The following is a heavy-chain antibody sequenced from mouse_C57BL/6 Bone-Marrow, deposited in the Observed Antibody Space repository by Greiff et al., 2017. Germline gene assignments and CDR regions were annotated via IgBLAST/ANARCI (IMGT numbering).Heavy chain of an antibody. CDR1: GYTFTDYE. CDR2: IDPETGGT. Sequence: QVQMQQSGAELVRPGASVTLSCKASGYTFTDYEMHWVKQTPVHGLEWIGAIDPETGGTAYNQKFKGKAILTADKSSSTAYMGLRSLTSEDSAVYYCTSFRLPYFDYWGQGTTLTVSS. J-gene: IGHJ2*01. D-gene: IGHD1-2*01. CDR3: TSFRLPYFDY. V-gene: IGHV1-15*01.